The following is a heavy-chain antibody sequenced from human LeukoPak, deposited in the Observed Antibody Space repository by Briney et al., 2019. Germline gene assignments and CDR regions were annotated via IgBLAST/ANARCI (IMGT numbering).Heavy chain of an antibody. CDR2: ISVSGNT. D-gene: IGHD6-6*01. V-gene: IGHV3-23*01. CDR3: AKRIARPHYYFDY. J-gene: IGHJ4*02. CDR1: GFTLSSYA. Sequence: WGSLRLSCAASGFTLSSYAISWVRQAPGKGLEWVSAISVSGNTYHADSVKGRFTISRDSSKNTLYLQMNSLRAEDTAVYYCAKRIARPHYYFDYWGQGTLVTVSS.